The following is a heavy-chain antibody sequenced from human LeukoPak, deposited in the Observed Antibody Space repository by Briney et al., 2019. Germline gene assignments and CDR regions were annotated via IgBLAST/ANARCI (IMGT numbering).Heavy chain of an antibody. D-gene: IGHD6-25*01. Sequence: GASVKVSCKASGYTFTSYDINWVRQATGQGLEWMGWMNPSSGNTGYAQRFQGRVTMTRNTSISTAYMELSSLRSEDTAVYYCARGRLNVARRQRPLYTLDYWGQGTLVTVSS. V-gene: IGHV1-8*01. CDR2: MNPSSGNT. J-gene: IGHJ4*02. CDR3: ARGRLNVARRQRPLYTLDY. CDR1: GYTFTSYD.